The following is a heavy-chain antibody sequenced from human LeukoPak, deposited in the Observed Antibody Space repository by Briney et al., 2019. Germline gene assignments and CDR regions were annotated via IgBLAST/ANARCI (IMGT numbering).Heavy chain of an antibody. J-gene: IGHJ3*02. Sequence: PSETLSLTCAVCGGSFSGYYWSWIRQPPGKGLEWIGEINHSGSINYNPSLKSRVTISVDTSKNQFSLKLSSVTAADTAVYYCARGRGGYRAFDIWGQGTMVTVSS. V-gene: IGHV4-34*01. CDR2: INHSGSI. CDR3: ARGRGGYRAFDI. CDR1: GGSFSGYY. D-gene: IGHD3-22*01.